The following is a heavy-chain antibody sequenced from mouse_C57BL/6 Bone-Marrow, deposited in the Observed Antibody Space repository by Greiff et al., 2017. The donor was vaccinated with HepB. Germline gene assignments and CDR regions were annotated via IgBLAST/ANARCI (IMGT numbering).Heavy chain of an antibody. CDR2: ISDGGSYT. CDR3: ASLYGNYGY. V-gene: IGHV5-4*03. CDR1: GFTFSSYA. J-gene: IGHJ2*01. D-gene: IGHD2-1*01. Sequence: DVMLVESGGGLVKPGGSLKLSCAASGFTFSSYAMSWVRQTPEKRLEWVATISDGGSYTYYPDNVKGRFTISRDNAKNNLYLQMSHLKSEDTAMYYCASLYGNYGYWGQGTTLTVSS.